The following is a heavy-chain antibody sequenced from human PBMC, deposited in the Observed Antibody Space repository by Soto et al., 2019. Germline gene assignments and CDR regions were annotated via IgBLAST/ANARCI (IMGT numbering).Heavy chain of an antibody. CDR3: ARGRRATETSLGYGMDV. CDR2: IYYSGST. Sequence: QVQLQESGPGLVKPSETLSLTCTVSGGSVSSGSYYWSWIRQPPGKGLEWIGYIYYSGSTNYNPPRNSRVAISVDTSKNQLSLKLSSVTAADTAIYYCARGRRATETSLGYGMDVWGQGTTVTVSS. D-gene: IGHD2-2*01. V-gene: IGHV4-61*01. CDR1: GGSVSSGSYY. J-gene: IGHJ6*02.